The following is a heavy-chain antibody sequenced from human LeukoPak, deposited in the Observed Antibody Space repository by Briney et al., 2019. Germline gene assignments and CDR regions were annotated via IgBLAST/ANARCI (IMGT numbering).Heavy chain of an antibody. Sequence: PGGSLRLSCTASGFTFSNHAMTWVRQAPGKGLEWVSSMSSGGTYIYYADSVRGRFTISRDNAKNSLYLVMNSLRAKDTATYVVQWGQGTLVTVSS. CDR3: Q. CDR1: GFTFSNHA. V-gene: IGHV3-21*01. D-gene: IGHD2-15*01. J-gene: IGHJ4*02. CDR2: MSSGGTYI.